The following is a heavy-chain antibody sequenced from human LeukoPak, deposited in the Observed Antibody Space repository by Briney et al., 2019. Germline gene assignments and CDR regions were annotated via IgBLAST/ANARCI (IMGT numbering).Heavy chain of an antibody. CDR2: IYSGGTI. CDR3: ARTIQLWKQGYFDY. Sequence: PGGSLRLSCAASGFTFSNAWMSWVRQAPGKGLEWVSIIYSGGTIHYVDSVKGRFTISRDNSKNTLDLQMNSLRAEDTAVYYCARTIQLWKQGYFDYWGQGTLVTVSS. V-gene: IGHV3-53*01. J-gene: IGHJ4*02. CDR1: GFTFSNAW. D-gene: IGHD5-18*01.